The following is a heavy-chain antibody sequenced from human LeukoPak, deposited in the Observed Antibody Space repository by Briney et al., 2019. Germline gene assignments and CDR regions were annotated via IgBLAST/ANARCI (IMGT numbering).Heavy chain of an antibody. CDR2: ISAYNGDR. CDR3: ARDDSGSLNWFDP. D-gene: IGHD1-26*01. J-gene: IGHJ5*02. V-gene: IGHV1-18*01. CDR1: GYTFTNYA. Sequence: GASVKVSCKASGYTFTNYAFGWVRQAPGQGLEWMGWISAYNGDRNYAQNFQGRVTMTTDTSTSTAFMELRSLRSDDTAVYYCARDDSGSLNWFDPWGQGTLVTVSS.